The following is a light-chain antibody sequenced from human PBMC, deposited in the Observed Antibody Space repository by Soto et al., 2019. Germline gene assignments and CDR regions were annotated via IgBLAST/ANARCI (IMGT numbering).Light chain of an antibody. V-gene: IGLV5-45*02. CDR1: SGINVGTYR. J-gene: IGLJ2*01. CDR2: YKSDSDK. Sequence: QLVLTQPSSLSASPGASASLTCTLRSGINVGTYRIYWYQQKPGSPPQYLLRYKSDSDKQQGSGVPSRFSGSKDASANAGILLISALQSEDEADYYCMIWHSSAVVFGGGTKLTVL. CDR3: MIWHSSAVV.